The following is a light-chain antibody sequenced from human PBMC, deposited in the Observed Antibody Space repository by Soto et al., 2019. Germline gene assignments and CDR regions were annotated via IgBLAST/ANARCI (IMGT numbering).Light chain of an antibody. V-gene: IGKV3-11*01. J-gene: IGKJ4*01. CDR1: QSVTSH. CDR2: DAS. CDR3: LHRSDWPPGLT. Sequence: EIVLTQSPATLSLSPRERATLSCRASQSVTSHLAWYQHKPGQAPRLLMYDASDRATGIPARFSGSGSGTDFTLTISSLEPEDFAVYYCLHRSDWPPGLTFGGGTKVEIK.